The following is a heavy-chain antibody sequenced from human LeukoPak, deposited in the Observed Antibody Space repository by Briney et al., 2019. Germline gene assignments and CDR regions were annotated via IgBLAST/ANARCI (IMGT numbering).Heavy chain of an antibody. Sequence: GASVKVSCKTSGYTFTAYYIHWVRQAPGQGLEWLGWINPNNAATKLTQKFQGRVTMTRDTSISTAYMEPTRLRSDDTAVYYCARDWSVVPGGARDYHYYYMDVWGTGTTVTVSS. D-gene: IGHD2-21*01. CDR3: ARDWSVVPGGARDYHYYYMDV. CDR1: GYTFTAYY. J-gene: IGHJ6*03. V-gene: IGHV1-2*02. CDR2: INPNNAAT.